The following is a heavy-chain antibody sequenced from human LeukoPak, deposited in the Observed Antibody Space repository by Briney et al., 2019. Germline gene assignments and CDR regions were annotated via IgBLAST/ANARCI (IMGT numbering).Heavy chain of an antibody. CDR1: GGSFSAYW. Sequence: SETLSLTCAVYGGSFSAYWWNWIRQPPGKGLEWIEEIHHSGSTNYNPSLESRVSISIDTSKNQFSLKLSSVTAADAAFYYCARGLKDAYNSTPLDNWGQGTLVTVSS. CDR3: ARGLKDAYNSTPLDN. V-gene: IGHV4-34*01. D-gene: IGHD5-24*01. CDR2: IHHSGST. J-gene: IGHJ4*02.